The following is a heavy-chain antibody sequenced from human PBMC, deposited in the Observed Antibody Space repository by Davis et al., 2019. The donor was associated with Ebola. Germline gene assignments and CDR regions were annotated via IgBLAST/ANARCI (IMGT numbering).Heavy chain of an antibody. CDR3: ARDKGLLSFFFDY. V-gene: IGHV3-53*01. D-gene: IGHD3-3*02. CDR1: GFTISSKY. Sequence: GESLKISCAASGFTISSKYMSWVRQAPGHRLSCVAMIYSTGRTYYADSVKGRFTISRDESKNTLDVQMNSLRADDTAVYYCARDKGLLSFFFDYWGQGALVTVAS. J-gene: IGHJ4*02. CDR2: IYSTGRT.